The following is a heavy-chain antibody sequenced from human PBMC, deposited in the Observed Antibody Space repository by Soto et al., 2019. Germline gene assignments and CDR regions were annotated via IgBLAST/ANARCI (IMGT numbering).Heavy chain of an antibody. CDR1: GGSISSYY. V-gene: IGHV4-59*01. Sequence: SETLSLTCTVSGGSISSYYWSWIRQPPGKGLEWIGYIYYSGSTNYNPSLKSRVTISVDTPKNQFSLKLSSVTAADTAVYYCARDPIAPELHAYCGQGTPVTVSS. CDR2: IYYSGST. D-gene: IGHD6-13*01. CDR3: ARDPIAPELHAY. J-gene: IGHJ4*02.